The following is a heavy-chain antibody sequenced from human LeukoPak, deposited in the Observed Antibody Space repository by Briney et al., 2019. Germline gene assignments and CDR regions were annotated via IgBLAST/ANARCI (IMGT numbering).Heavy chain of an antibody. J-gene: IGHJ6*02. D-gene: IGHD3-10*01. CDR1: GFTFGNYA. V-gene: IGHV3-48*02. CDR2: ISSSSSTI. Sequence: GGSLRLSCAASGFTFGNYAMTWVRQAPGKGLEWVSYISSSSSTIYYADSVKGRFTISRDNAKNSLYLQMNSLRDEDTAVYYCARDMAGIRGPYYGMDVWGQGTTVTVSS. CDR3: ARDMAGIRGPYYGMDV.